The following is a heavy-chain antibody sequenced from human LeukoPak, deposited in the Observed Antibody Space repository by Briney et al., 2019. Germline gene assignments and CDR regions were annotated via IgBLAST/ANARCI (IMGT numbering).Heavy chain of an antibody. Sequence: GGSLRLSCAASEFTFSVYRMSWVRQTPGKGLERVANIKEDGSERYYVDSVKGRFTISRDNAKNSLYMQMNSLRAEDTAVYYCATVLRTSVHHWGPGTLVTVSS. J-gene: IGHJ1*01. V-gene: IGHV3-7*01. CDR2: IKEDGSER. CDR1: EFTFSVYR. CDR3: ATVLRTSVHH.